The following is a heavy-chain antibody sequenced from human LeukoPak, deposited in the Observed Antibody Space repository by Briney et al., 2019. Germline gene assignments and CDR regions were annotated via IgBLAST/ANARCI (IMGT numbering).Heavy chain of an antibody. CDR2: IYTSGST. CDR1: GGSFSGYY. J-gene: IGHJ4*02. Sequence: SETLSLTCAVYGGSFSGYYWSWIRQPPGKGLEWIGYIYTSGSTNYNPSLKSRVTISVDTSKNQFSLKLSPVTAADAAVYYWGRAGYYDSGPGEVDYWGQGPLVTVSS. CDR3: GRAGYYDSGPGEVDY. D-gene: IGHD3-22*01. V-gene: IGHV4-4*09.